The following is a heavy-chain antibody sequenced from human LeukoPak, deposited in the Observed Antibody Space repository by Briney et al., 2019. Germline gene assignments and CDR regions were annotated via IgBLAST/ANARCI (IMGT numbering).Heavy chain of an antibody. CDR2: IKQDGSQK. D-gene: IGHD3-10*01. CDR1: GFTFSSYW. J-gene: IGHJ6*02. Sequence: PGGSLRLSCAASGFTFSSYWMSWVRQAPGKGLEWVANIKQDGSQKYYVDSVKGRFSISRDNSKNTLYLQMNSLRAEDTAVYYCARDRYYGPLYYYYGMDVWGQGTTVTVSS. V-gene: IGHV3-7*01. CDR3: ARDRYYGPLYYYYGMDV.